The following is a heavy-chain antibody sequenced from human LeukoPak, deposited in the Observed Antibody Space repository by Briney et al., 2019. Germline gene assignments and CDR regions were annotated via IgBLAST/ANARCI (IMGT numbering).Heavy chain of an antibody. D-gene: IGHD2-15*01. J-gene: IGHJ4*02. CDR3: AVVVRFDY. CDR1: GLTFSRYA. CDR2: ISESGSGT. Sequence: GGSLRLSCAVSGLTFSRYAMSWVRQAPGKGLEWVSAISESGSGTYYADSVKGRFTISRDNSKDTLSLQMNSLRAEDTAVYYCAVVVRFDYWGQGTLVTVSS. V-gene: IGHV3-23*01.